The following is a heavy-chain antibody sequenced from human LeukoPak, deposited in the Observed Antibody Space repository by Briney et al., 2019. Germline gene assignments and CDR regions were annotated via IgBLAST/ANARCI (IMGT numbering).Heavy chain of an antibody. Sequence: GGPLRLSCAASGFTFSSYWMSWVRQAPGKGLEWVANIKQDGSEKYYVDSVKGRFTISRDNAKNSLYLQMNSLRAEDTAVYYCARGGPGVAAAGNDAFDIWGQGTMVTVSS. V-gene: IGHV3-7*01. J-gene: IGHJ3*02. CDR1: GFTFSSYW. CDR3: ARGGPGVAAAGNDAFDI. D-gene: IGHD6-13*01. CDR2: IKQDGSEK.